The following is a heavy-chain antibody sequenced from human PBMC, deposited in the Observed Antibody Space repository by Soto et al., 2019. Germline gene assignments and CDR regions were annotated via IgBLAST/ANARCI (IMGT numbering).Heavy chain of an antibody. CDR3: ARGRGYSYGIRDYYYYYGMDV. CDR1: GGSISSGGYY. CDR2: ISYSGST. D-gene: IGHD5-18*01. V-gene: IGHV4-31*03. Sequence: PSETLSLTCTVSGGSISSGGYYWSWIRQHPGKGLEWIGYISYSGSTYYNPSLKSRVTISVDTSKNQFSLKLSSVTAADTAVYYCARGRGYSYGIRDYYYYYGMDVWGQGTTVTVSS. J-gene: IGHJ6*02.